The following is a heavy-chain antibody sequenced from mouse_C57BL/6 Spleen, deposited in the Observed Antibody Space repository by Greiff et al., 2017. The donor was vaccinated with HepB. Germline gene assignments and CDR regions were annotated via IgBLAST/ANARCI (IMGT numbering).Heavy chain of an antibody. D-gene: IGHD1-1*01. Sequence: VQLQQPGAELVRPGTSVKLSCKASGYTFTSYWMHWVKQRPGQGLEWIGVIDPSDSYTNYNQKFKGKATLTVDTSSSTAYMQLSSLTSEDSAVYYCARGHYYGSSPAWFAYWGQGTLVTVSA. V-gene: IGHV1-59*01. J-gene: IGHJ3*01. CDR3: ARGHYYGSSPAWFAY. CDR1: GYTFTSYW. CDR2: IDPSDSYT.